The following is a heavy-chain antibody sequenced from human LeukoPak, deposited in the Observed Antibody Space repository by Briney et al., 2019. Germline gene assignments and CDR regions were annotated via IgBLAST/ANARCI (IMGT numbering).Heavy chain of an antibody. CDR3: ARDGEMATNPYYFDY. J-gene: IGHJ4*02. CDR2: IWSDATTR. V-gene: IGHV3-33*01. D-gene: IGHD5-24*01. Sequence: PGGSLRLSCAASGFTFTSYGMHWVRQAPGKGLEWVALIWSDATTRYYGDSVKGRFTISRDNAKNSLYLQMNSLRDEDTAVYYCARDGEMATNPYYFDYWGQGTLVTVSS. CDR1: GFTFTSYG.